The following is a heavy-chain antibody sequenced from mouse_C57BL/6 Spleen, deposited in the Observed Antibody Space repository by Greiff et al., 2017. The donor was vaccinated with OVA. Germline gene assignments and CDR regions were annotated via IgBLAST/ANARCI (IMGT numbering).Heavy chain of an antibody. CDR1: GFSFNTYA. CDR3: VRHGKFYFGAMDY. D-gene: IGHD2-1*01. V-gene: IGHV10-1*01. Sequence: EVKVVESGGGLVQPKGSLKLSCAASGFSFNTYAMNWVRQAPGKGLEWVARIRSKSNNYATYYADSVKDRFTISRDDSESMLYLQMNNLKTEDTAMYYCVRHGKFYFGAMDYWGQGTSVTVSS. CDR2: IRSKSNNYAT. J-gene: IGHJ4*01.